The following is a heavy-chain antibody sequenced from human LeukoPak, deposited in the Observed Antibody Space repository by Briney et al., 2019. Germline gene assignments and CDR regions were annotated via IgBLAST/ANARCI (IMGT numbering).Heavy chain of an antibody. J-gene: IGHJ3*02. CDR1: GGSFSGYY. CDR2: INHSGST. V-gene: IGHV4-34*01. D-gene: IGHD6-25*01. CDR3: ASSIAALPAFDI. Sequence: SETLSLTCAVYGGSFSGYYWSWIRQPPGKGLEWIGEINHSGSTNYNPSLKSRVTISVDTSKNQFSLKLSSATAADTAVYYCASSIAALPAFDIWGQGTMVTVSS.